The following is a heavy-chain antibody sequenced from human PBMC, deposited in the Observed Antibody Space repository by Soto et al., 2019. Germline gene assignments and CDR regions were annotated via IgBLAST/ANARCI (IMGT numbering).Heavy chain of an antibody. Sequence: GGSLRLSCAASGFTFSSYSMNWVRQAPGKGLEWVSSISSSSSYIYYADSVKGRFTISRDNAKNSLYLQMNSLRAEDTAVYYCERGHSGSYRPPIDYWGQGTLVTVSS. CDR2: ISSSSSYI. D-gene: IGHD1-26*01. CDR1: GFTFSSYS. CDR3: ERGHSGSYRPPIDY. J-gene: IGHJ4*02. V-gene: IGHV3-21*01.